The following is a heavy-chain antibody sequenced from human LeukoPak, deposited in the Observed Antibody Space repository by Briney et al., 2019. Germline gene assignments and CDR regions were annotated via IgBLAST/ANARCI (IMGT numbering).Heavy chain of an antibody. CDR3: AKAGTQQWLVYVGVS. J-gene: IGHJ4*02. CDR2: MRSGVSNE. D-gene: IGHD6-19*01. V-gene: IGHV3-30*02. Sequence: GRSLRLSCAASGFTFSSYGMHWVHQAPGKGLQWVASMRSGVSNEYYADSVKGRFTISRDSSKNTLYLQMNSLRPEDTAVYYCAKAGTQQWLVYVGVSWGQGTRVTVSS. CDR1: GFTFSSYG.